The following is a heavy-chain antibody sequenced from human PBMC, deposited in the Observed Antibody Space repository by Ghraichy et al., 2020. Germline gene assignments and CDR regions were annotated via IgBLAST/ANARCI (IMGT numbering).Heavy chain of an antibody. V-gene: IGHV4-59*01. CDR3: ARDSRYYDSSPDAFDI. CDR2: IYYSGST. CDR1: GGSISSYY. D-gene: IGHD3-22*01. J-gene: IGHJ3*02. Sequence: SETLSLTCTVSGGSISSYYWSWIRQPPGKGLEWIGYIYYSGSTNYNPSLKSRVTISVDTSKNQFSLKLSSVTAADTAVYYCARDSRYYDSSPDAFDIWGQGTMVTVSS.